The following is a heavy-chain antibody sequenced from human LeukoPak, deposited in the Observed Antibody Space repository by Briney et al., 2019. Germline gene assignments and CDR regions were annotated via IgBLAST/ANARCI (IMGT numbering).Heavy chain of an antibody. CDR3: ARTRDGYNQYYFDY. CDR2: IYHSGST. V-gene: IGHV4-30-2*01. Sequence: SETLSLTCAVSGGSISSGGYSWSWLRQPPGRGLEWIGYIYHSGSTYYNPSLKSRVTISVDRSKNQFSLKLSSVTAADTAVYYCARTRDGYNQYYFDYWGQGTLVTVSS. CDR1: GGSISSGGYS. J-gene: IGHJ4*02. D-gene: IGHD5-24*01.